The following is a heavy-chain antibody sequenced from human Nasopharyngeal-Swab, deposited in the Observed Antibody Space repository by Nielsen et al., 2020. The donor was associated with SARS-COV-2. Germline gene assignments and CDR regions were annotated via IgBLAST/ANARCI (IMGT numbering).Heavy chain of an antibody. J-gene: IGHJ4*02. V-gene: IGHV3-48*04. D-gene: IGHD5-12*01. CDR2: ITSGNSV. CDR1: GFSFRPYT. CDR3: ARERGGGYGDY. Sequence: GGSLRLSCATSGFSFRPYTMTWVRQAPGKGLQWISYITSGNSVQYADSVRGRFTISRDNAKNSLYLQMNSLTVEDTAVYYCARERGGGYGDYWGQGTLVTVSS.